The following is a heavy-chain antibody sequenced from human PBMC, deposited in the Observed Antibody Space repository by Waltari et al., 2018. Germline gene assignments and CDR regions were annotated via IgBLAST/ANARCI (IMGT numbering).Heavy chain of an antibody. CDR1: GYTFTSYA. V-gene: IGHV1-3*01. D-gene: IGHD6-13*01. J-gene: IGHJ4*02. CDR2: INAGNGNT. CDR3: ARDYGIAADDGGDY. Sequence: QVQLVQSGAEVKKPGASVKVSCKASGYTFTSYAMHWVRQAPGQRLEWMGWINAGNGNTKYSRKFQGRVTITRDTSASTAYMELSSLRSEDTAVHYCARDYGIAADDGGDYWGQGTLVTVSS.